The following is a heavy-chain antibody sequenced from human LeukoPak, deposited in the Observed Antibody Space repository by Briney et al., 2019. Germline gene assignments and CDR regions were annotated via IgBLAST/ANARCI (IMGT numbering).Heavy chain of an antibody. CDR3: AREGDYTSGSMGFDP. CDR2: IYYTGST. V-gene: IGHV4-59*01. CDR1: GDSISNYY. D-gene: IGHD3-22*01. J-gene: IGHJ5*02. Sequence: PSETLSLTCTVSGDSISNYYWNWIRQPPGKGLEWIGYIYYTGSTNYNPSLSTKYNPSLKSRVTISLDTSTIQFSLKLSSVTAADTALYYCAREGDYTSGSMGFDPWGQGTQVTVSS.